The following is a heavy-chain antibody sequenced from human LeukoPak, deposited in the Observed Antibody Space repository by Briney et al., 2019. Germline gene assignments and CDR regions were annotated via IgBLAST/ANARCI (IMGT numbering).Heavy chain of an antibody. CDR1: GFTFDDYA. V-gene: IGHV3-43*02. Sequence: GGSLRLSCAASGFTFDDYAMHWVRQAPGKGLEWVSLISGDGGSTYYADSVKGRFTISRDNSKNTLYLQMNSLKTEDTAVYYCTTVFYDSSGYHLNYWGRGTLVTVSS. CDR2: ISGDGGST. D-gene: IGHD3-22*01. CDR3: TTVFYDSSGYHLNY. J-gene: IGHJ4*02.